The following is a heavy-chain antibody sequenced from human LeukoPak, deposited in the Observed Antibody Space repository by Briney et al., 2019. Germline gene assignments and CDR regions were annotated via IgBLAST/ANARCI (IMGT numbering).Heavy chain of an antibody. D-gene: IGHD6-19*01. CDR2: IYYSGIT. V-gene: IGHV4-39*07. CDR3: ARGGSSGWFNYYYYGMDV. CDR1: GGSISSSSSY. Sequence: SETLSLTCTVSGGSISSSSSYWGWISQPPGKGLEWIGSIYYSGITYYNPSLKSRVTISVDTSKNQLSLKLSSVTAADTAVYYCARGGSSGWFNYYYYGMDVWGQGSTVTVSS. J-gene: IGHJ6*02.